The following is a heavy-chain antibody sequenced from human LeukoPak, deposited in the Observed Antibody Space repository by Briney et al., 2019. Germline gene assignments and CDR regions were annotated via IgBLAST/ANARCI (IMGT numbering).Heavy chain of an antibody. D-gene: IGHD4-17*01. CDR2: IYYSGST. J-gene: IGHJ4*02. CDR1: GDSISSYY. Sequence: SETLSLTCTVPGDSISSYYWSWIRQPPGKGLEWIGYIYYSGSTNYNPSLKSRVTISVDTSKNQFSLKLSSVTAADTAVYHCARLGQNYGDSEYYFDYWGQGTLVTVSS. V-gene: IGHV4-59*08. CDR3: ARLGQNYGDSEYYFDY.